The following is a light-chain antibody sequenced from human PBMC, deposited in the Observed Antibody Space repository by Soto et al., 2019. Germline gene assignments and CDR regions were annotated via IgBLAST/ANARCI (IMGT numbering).Light chain of an antibody. CDR1: SSDVGDYNY. CDR2: EVN. V-gene: IGLV2-14*01. J-gene: IGLJ1*01. CDR3: TSYTSYSTYV. Sequence: QSALTQPASVSGSPGQSITIFCTGTSSDVGDYNYVSWYQQHPGKAPKLMIYEVNNRPSGVSYRFSGSKSGNTASLTISGLQVEDEADYYCTSYTSYSTYVFGPGTKLTVL.